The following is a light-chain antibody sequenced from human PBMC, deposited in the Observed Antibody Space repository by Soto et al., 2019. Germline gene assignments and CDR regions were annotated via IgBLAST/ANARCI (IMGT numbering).Light chain of an antibody. J-gene: IGLJ1*01. CDR1: SSDVGGYNY. CDR3: CSYAGSYTLYV. Sequence: QSALTHPRSVSGSPGQSVTIACTGTSSDVGGYNYVSWYQQHPGKAPKLMIYDVSKRPSGVPDRFSGSKSGNTASLTISGLQAEDEADYYCCSYAGSYTLYVFGTGTKV. CDR2: DVS. V-gene: IGLV2-11*01.